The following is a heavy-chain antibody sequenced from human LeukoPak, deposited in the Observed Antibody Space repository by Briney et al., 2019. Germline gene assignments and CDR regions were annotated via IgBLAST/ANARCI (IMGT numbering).Heavy chain of an antibody. V-gene: IGHV3-23*01. Sequence: GGSLRLSCAASGFTFSSYAMSWVRQAPGKGLEWVSAIRGSGDRTHYADSVKGRFTISRDNSKNTLYLQMNSLRAEDTAVYYCAKGPARDILTGYYNGYHFDYWGQGTLVTVSS. CDR3: AKGPARDILTGYYNGYHFDY. CDR2: IRGSGDRT. CDR1: GFTFSSYA. J-gene: IGHJ4*02. D-gene: IGHD3-9*01.